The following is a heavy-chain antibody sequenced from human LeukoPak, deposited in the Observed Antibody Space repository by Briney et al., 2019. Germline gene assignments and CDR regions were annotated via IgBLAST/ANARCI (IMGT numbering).Heavy chain of an antibody. CDR3: ARSHYDLNY. J-gene: IGHJ4*02. Sequence: GGSLRLSCVVSGFTFSDYYMSWIRQAPGKGLEWVSYISTSGTTIYYADSVKGRFATSRDNAKNSLYLQMNSLRAEDTAVYYCARSHYDLNYWGQGTLVTVSS. V-gene: IGHV3-11*01. CDR1: GFTFSDYY. CDR2: ISTSGTTI. D-gene: IGHD3-3*01.